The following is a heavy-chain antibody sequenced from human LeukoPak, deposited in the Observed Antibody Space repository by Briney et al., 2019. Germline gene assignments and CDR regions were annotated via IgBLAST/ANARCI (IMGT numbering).Heavy chain of an antibody. CDR2: ILSDGGNK. V-gene: IGHV3-30-3*01. D-gene: IGHD6-13*01. J-gene: IGHJ5*02. Sequence: GGSLRLSCAASGFTVSTNYMSWVRQAPGKGLEWVALILSDGGNKYYADSVRGRFTVSRDNSKNTLYLQMNSLRPEDTAIYYCARCITAAWDWFDPWGQGTLVTVPS. CDR3: ARCITAAWDWFDP. CDR1: GFTVSTNY.